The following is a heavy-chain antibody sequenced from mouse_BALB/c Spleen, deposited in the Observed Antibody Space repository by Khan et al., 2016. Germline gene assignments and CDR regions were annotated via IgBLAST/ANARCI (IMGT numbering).Heavy chain of an antibody. D-gene: IGHD2-14*01. J-gene: IGHJ4*01. CDR1: GYTFTSYW. CDR3: TRDGVRRRSYAMDY. CDR2: IYPSDRYT. Sequence: QVQLQQSGAELVRPGASVKLSCKASGYTFTSYWINWVRQRPGQGLEWIGNIYPSDRYTNDNQKFKDKATLTVDKSSNTAYMPPSSPTSANSTVYYCTRDGVRRRSYAMDYGGQGTSATVSS. V-gene: IGHV1S126*01.